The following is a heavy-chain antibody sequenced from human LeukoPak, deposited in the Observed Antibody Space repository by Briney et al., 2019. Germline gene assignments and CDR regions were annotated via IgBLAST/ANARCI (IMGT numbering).Heavy chain of an antibody. Sequence: ASVTVSCKASGYSFTSYYIHWVRQAPGQGLEWMGRINPSSGGTNYAQKFQGRVTMTRDTSITTAYMGLSSLRSDDTAVYYCAREQWYYFDYWGQGTLVTVSS. V-gene: IGHV1-2*06. CDR2: INPSSGGT. CDR1: GYSFTSYY. CDR3: AREQWYYFDY. J-gene: IGHJ4*02. D-gene: IGHD2-15*01.